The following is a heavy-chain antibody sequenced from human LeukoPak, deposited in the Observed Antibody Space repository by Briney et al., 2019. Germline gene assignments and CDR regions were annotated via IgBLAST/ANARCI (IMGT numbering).Heavy chain of an antibody. CDR2: IIPMFGSA. D-gene: IGHD3-22*01. J-gene: IGHJ4*02. CDR1: GGTFSRYV. Sequence: SVKVSCKASGGTFSRYVISWLRQAPGQGLEWMGGIIPMFGSANYAQKFQGRLTITADELTNTAYMELSSLRSEDTAVYYRARDAAIYDSGAYYYLWWGQGTLVTVSS. V-gene: IGHV1-69*13. CDR3: ARDAAIYDSGAYYYLW.